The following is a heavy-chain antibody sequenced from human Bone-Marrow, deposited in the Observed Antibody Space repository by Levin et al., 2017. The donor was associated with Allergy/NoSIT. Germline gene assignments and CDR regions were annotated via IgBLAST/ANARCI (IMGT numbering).Heavy chain of an antibody. CDR3: AKVEEYYYDSSAKPLFDY. D-gene: IGHD3-22*01. V-gene: IGHV3-23*01. CDR1: GFTFSSYA. Sequence: GESLKISCAASGFTFSSYAMSWVRQAPGKGLEWVSAISGSGGSTYYADSVKGRFTISRDNSKNTLYLQMNSLRAEDTAVYYCAKVEEYYYDSSAKPLFDYWGQGTLVTVSS. J-gene: IGHJ4*02. CDR2: ISGSGGST.